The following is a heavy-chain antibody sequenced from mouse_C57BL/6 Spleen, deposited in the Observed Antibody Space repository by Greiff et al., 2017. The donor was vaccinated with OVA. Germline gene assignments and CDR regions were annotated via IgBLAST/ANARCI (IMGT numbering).Heavy chain of an antibody. J-gene: IGHJ4*01. CDR1: GYTFTSYW. V-gene: IGHV1-55*01. D-gene: IGHD2-5*01. CDR3: ARTQSNYEEYAMDY. Sequence: QVQLQQPGAELVKPGASVKLSCKASGYTFTSYWITWVKQRPGQGLEWIGVIHPGSGSTNYNEKFKSKATLTVDTSSSTAYMQLSSLTSEDSAVYYCARTQSNYEEYAMDYWGQGTSVTVSS. CDR2: IHPGSGST.